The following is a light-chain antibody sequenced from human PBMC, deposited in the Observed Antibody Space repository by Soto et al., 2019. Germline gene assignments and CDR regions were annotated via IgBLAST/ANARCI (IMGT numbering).Light chain of an antibody. CDR1: QSVTGRY. V-gene: IGKV3D-20*02. Sequence: EILLPTSPGTPSFSPGERATPSVRASQSVTGRYLAWYQQKPGQAPRLLIYDASNRPTGIPARFSGSGSGTGFTLTISSLEPEDFAVYYCQQRSTWPITFGQGTRLEIK. CDR3: QQRSTWPIT. J-gene: IGKJ5*01. CDR2: DAS.